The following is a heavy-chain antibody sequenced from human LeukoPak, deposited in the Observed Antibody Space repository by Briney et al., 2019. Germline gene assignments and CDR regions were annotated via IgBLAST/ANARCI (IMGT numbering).Heavy chain of an antibody. CDR2: IDTAGNT. V-gene: IGHV3-13*04. Sequence: WGSLRLSCAASGFTFSSYDMHWVRQATGKGLGWVSAIDTAGNTFYPGSVRGRFTISRENAKNSLYLQMNNVRAGDTAVYYCARTSKVTSVMDIWGQGTMVTVSS. J-gene: IGHJ3*02. CDR1: GFTFSSYD. D-gene: IGHD3-16*01. CDR3: ARTSKVTSVMDI.